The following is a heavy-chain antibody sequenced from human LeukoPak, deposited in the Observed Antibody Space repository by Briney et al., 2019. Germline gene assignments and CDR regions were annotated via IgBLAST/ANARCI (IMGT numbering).Heavy chain of an antibody. Sequence: SQTLSLTCAISGDSVSSKNAAWNRIRQSPSRGLEWLGRTYYRSKWSNDYAVSMRGRITVYPDTSKNQFSLRLNSVTPEDTAVYYCARYSDLGVPDFWGQGTLVTVSS. CDR3: ARYSDLGVPDF. J-gene: IGHJ4*02. D-gene: IGHD2-21*01. CDR1: GDSVSSKNAA. V-gene: IGHV6-1*01. CDR2: TYYRSKWSN.